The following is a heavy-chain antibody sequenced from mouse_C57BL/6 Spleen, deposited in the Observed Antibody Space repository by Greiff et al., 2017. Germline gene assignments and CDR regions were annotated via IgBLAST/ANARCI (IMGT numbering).Heavy chain of an antibody. J-gene: IGHJ3*01. Sequence: EVQLQQSGPVLVKPGASVKMSCKASGYTFTDYYMNWVKQSHGKSLEWIGVINPYNGGTSYNQKFKGKATLTVDKSSSTAYMELNSLTSEDSAVYYCARGGYSNYFAWFAYWGQGTLVTVPA. CDR3: ARGGYSNYFAWFAY. V-gene: IGHV1-19*01. CDR1: GYTFTDYY. CDR2: INPYNGGT. D-gene: IGHD2-5*01.